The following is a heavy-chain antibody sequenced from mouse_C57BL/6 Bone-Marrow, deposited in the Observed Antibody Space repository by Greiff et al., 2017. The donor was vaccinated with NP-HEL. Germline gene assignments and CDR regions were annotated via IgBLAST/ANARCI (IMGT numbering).Heavy chain of an antibody. Sequence: EVKLMESEGGLVQPGSSMKLSCTASGFTFSDYSMAWVRQVPEKGLEWVANINYDGSSTYYLDSLKSRFIISRDNAKNILYLQMSSLKSEDTATYYCAREGGLRRRTYAMDYWGQGTPVTVSS. CDR3: AREGGLRRRTYAMDY. CDR2: INYDGSST. J-gene: IGHJ4*01. V-gene: IGHV5-16*01. CDR1: GFTFSDYS. D-gene: IGHD2-4*01.